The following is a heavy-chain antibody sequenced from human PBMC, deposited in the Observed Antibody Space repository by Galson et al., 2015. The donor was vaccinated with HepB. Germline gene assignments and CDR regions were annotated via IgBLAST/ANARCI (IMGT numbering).Heavy chain of an antibody. Sequence: SLRLSCAASGFTFSSYAMSWVRQAPGKGLEWVSGIGDSGGSTYYADSVKGRFTISRDNSKNTLYLQMNSLRAEDTAVYYCAKGQGDIVATIDYWGQGTLVTVSS. CDR3: AKGQGDIVATIDY. V-gene: IGHV3-23*01. J-gene: IGHJ4*02. CDR2: IGDSGGST. CDR1: GFTFSSYA. D-gene: IGHD5-12*01.